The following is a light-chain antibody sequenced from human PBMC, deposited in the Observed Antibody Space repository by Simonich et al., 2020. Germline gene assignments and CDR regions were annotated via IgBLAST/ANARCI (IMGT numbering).Light chain of an antibody. Sequence: QSALTQPASVSVSPGQSITISCTGTSSDVGGYNYVSWYQQPPGKAPKLMIYDVSNRPSGVCNRFSGSKSGNTASLTISGLQAEDEADYYCSSYTSSSTVVFGGGTKLTVL. CDR3: SSYTSSSTVV. CDR1: SSDVGGYNY. CDR2: DVS. J-gene: IGLJ2*01. V-gene: IGLV2-14*03.